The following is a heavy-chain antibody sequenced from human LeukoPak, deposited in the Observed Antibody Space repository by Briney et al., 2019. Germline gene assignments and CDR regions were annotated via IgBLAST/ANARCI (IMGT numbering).Heavy chain of an antibody. Sequence: SETLSLTCAVYGGSFSGYYWSWIRQPPGKGLEWIGEINHSGSTNYNPSLKSRVTISVDTSKNQFSLKLSSVTAADTAVYYCARVYYYYYYGMDVWGQGTTVTVSS. V-gene: IGHV4-34*01. CDR1: GGSFSGYY. CDR3: ARVYYYYYYGMDV. J-gene: IGHJ6*02. CDR2: INHSGST.